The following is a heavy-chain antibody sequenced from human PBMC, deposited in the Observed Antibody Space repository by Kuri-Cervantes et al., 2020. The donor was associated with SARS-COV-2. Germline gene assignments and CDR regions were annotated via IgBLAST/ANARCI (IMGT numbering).Heavy chain of an antibody. D-gene: IGHD1-26*01. CDR2: INPSGGST. Sequence: ASVKVSCKASGYTFTSYYMHWVRQAPGQGLEWMGIINPSGGSTSYAQKFQGRVTMTRNTSISTAYMELSSLRSEDTAVYYCARDPAGVGAPRFGMDVWGQGTTVTVSS. CDR1: GYTFTSYY. V-gene: IGHV1-46*01. CDR3: ARDPAGVGAPRFGMDV. J-gene: IGHJ6*02.